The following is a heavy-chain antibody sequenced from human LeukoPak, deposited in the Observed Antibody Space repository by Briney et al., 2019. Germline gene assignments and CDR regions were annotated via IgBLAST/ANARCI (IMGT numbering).Heavy chain of an antibody. Sequence: PGGSLRLSCAASGFTFTSYAMHWVRQAPGQRLEWMGWINAGNGNTKYSQKFQGRVTITRDTSASTAYMELSSLRSEDTAVYYCARAQRVSGWQTHLLDYWGQGTLVTVSS. J-gene: IGHJ4*02. V-gene: IGHV1-3*01. CDR2: INAGNGNT. D-gene: IGHD6-19*01. CDR3: ARAQRVSGWQTHLLDY. CDR1: GFTFTSYA.